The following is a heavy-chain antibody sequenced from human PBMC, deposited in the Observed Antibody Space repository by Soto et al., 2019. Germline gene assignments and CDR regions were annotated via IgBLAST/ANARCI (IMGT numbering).Heavy chain of an antibody. CDR2: INPNSGGT. CDR3: ARVGGGLASLGYYGMDV. D-gene: IGHD3-10*01. CDR1: GYTFIGYY. Sequence: QVQLVQSGAEVKKTGASVKVFCKASGYTFIGYYIHWVRQAPGQGLEWMGWINPNSGGTNYAQRFQGWVTMTRDRSISTAYMELSRLKSDDTAVYYCARVGGGLASLGYYGMDVWGQGTTVTVSS. J-gene: IGHJ6*02. V-gene: IGHV1-2*04.